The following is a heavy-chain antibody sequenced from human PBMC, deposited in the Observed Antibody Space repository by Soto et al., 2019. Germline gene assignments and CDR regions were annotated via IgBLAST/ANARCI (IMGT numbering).Heavy chain of an antibody. CDR3: ATPGEQGLGITYFHY. CDR1: GDTLSSSSYY. Sequence: TSETLSLTSIVSGDTLSSSSYYWGWIRQPPGKGLEWITSIYYRGSTDYNPSLKSRVTISVDTSKNQFSLQLTYVTAADTAVYYCATPGEQGLGITYFHYWGQGTLVTVSS. D-gene: IGHD7-27*01. CDR2: IYYRGST. V-gene: IGHV4-39*01. J-gene: IGHJ4*02.